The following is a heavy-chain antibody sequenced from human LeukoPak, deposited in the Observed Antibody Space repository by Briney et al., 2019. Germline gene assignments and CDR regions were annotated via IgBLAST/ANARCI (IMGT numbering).Heavy chain of an antibody. J-gene: IGHJ5*02. CDR1: GFTFSNYA. CDR3: ARGLFDP. V-gene: IGHV3-21*01. CDR2: ISSSSSYI. Sequence: TGGSLRLSCAASGFTFSNYAMSWVRQAPGKGLEWVSSISSSSSYIYYADSVKGRFTISRDNAKNSLYLQMSSLTDEDTAVYYCARGLFDPWGQGTLVTVSS.